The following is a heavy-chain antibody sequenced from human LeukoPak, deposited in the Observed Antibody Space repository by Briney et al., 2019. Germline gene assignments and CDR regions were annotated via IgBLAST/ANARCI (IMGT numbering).Heavy chain of an antibody. CDR3: ARQYYYDSSGMVTSDY. CDR1: GFPLSDYY. Sequence: GGSLTLFYAPCGFPLSDYYMICLRQAPGKGLEWVSFICRCGRNIHYAHSVKGRFTISRDHAKDSLSLEMHSLRAEDTAVYYCARQYYYDSSGMVTSDYWGQGTLVTVSS. D-gene: IGHD3-22*01. CDR2: ICRCGRNI. J-gene: IGHJ4*02. V-gene: IGHV3-11*01.